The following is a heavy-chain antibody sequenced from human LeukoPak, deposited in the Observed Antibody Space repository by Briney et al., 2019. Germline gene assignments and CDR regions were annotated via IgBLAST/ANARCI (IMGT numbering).Heavy chain of an antibody. J-gene: IGHJ3*02. V-gene: IGHV3-64*01. CDR2: ISSNGGST. D-gene: IGHD6-19*01. CDR3: ARGIEQWLVIGAFDI. Sequence: GGSLRLSCAASGFTFSSYAMHWVRQAPGKGLEYVSAISSNGGSTYYANSVKGRFTISRDNSKNTLFLQMGSLRAEDMAVYYCARGIEQWLVIGAFDIWGQGTMVTVSS. CDR1: GFTFSSYA.